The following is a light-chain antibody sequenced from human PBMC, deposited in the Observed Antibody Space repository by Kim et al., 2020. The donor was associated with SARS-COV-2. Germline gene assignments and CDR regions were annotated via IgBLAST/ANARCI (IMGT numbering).Light chain of an antibody. CDR2: SAS. Sequence: ASVGDSVNITCRADQSITNDLNWYQQKPGKVPNVLIYSASSLQGGVPSRFSGSGSGTDFTLTISSLQPEDFATYYCQQTYSLPLTFGGGTKVDIK. J-gene: IGKJ4*01. V-gene: IGKV1-39*01. CDR3: QQTYSLPLT. CDR1: QSITND.